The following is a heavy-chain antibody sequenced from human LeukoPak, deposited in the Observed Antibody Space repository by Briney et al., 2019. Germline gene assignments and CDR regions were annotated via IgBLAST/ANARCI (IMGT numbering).Heavy chain of an antibody. D-gene: IGHD3-3*01. CDR3: ARHLVVEWLLGHFDY. V-gene: IGHV4-39*01. CDR2: IYYSGST. Sequence: GSLRLSCTVSGGSISSSSYYWGWIRQPPGKGLEWIGSIYYSGSTYYNPSLKSRVTISVDTSKNQFSLKLSSVTAADTAVYYCARHLVVEWLLGHFDYWGQGTLVTVSS. J-gene: IGHJ4*02. CDR1: GGSISSSSYY.